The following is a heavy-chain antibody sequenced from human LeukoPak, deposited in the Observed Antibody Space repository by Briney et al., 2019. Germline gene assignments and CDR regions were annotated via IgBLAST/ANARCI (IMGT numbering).Heavy chain of an antibody. D-gene: IGHD3-3*01. Sequence: SSETLSLTCTVSGGSISSYHWSWFRQPPGQGLEWIGHIYYTGSTNYNPSLKSRVTISLDTSKNQFSLKLSPVTAADTAVYYCTRSLGVVIHGGKDVWGRGTTVIVSS. CDR1: GGSISSYH. J-gene: IGHJ6*02. CDR2: IYYTGST. V-gene: IGHV4-59*01. CDR3: TRSLGVVIHGGKDV.